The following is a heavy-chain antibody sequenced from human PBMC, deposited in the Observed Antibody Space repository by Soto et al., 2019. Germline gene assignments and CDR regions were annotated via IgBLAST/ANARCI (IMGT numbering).Heavy chain of an antibody. D-gene: IGHD3-10*01. CDR2: ISGSGGST. V-gene: IGHV3-23*01. Sequence: GGSLRLSCAAFGFTFSSYAMNWVRQAPGKGLEWVSAISGSGGSTYYADSVKGRFTISRDSSKNTLYLQMNSLRAEDTAVYYCACPGSYYPNWGQGTLVTVSS. J-gene: IGHJ4*02. CDR3: ACPGSYYPN. CDR1: GFTFSSYA.